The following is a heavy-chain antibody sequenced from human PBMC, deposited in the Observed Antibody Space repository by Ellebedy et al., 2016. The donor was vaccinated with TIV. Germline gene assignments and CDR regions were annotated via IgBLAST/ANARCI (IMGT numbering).Heavy chain of an antibody. J-gene: IGHJ6*02. CDR2: INPSGGST. V-gene: IGHV1-46*01. D-gene: IGHD2-21*01. CDR1: GYTFTSYY. CDR3: ARGHISGVDYYGMDV. Sequence: AASVKVSCKASGYTFTSYYMHWVRQAPGQGLEWMGIINPSGGSTSYAQKFQGRVTMTRDTSTSTVYMELSSLRSEDTAVYYCARGHISGVDYYGMDVWGQGTTVTVSS.